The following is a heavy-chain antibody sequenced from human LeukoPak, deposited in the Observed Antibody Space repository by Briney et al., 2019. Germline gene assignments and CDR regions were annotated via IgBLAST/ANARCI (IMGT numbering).Heavy chain of an antibody. CDR2: IYYSGST. CDR1: GGSISSHY. Sequence: SETLSLTCTVSGGSISSHYWSWIRQPPGKGLEWIGYIYYSGSTNYNPSLESRVTISVDTSKNQFSLKLSSVTAADTAVYYCARFLGYCSSTSCYSYMDVWGKGTTVTVSS. V-gene: IGHV4-59*11. CDR3: ARFLGYCSSTSCYSYMDV. D-gene: IGHD2-2*01. J-gene: IGHJ6*03.